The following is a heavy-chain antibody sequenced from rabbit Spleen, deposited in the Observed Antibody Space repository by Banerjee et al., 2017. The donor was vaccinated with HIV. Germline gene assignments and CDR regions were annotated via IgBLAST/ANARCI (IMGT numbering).Heavy chain of an antibody. D-gene: IGHD4-2*01. Sequence: QEQLEESGGGLVKPEGSLTLTCKASGFDLSSNVWMCWVRQAPGKGLEWIACIYNGDGSTYYASWAKGRFTISRSTSLNTVTLQMTSLTAADTATYFCARDLYTGAKLWGQGTLVTVS. CDR2: IYNGDGST. CDR1: GFDLSSNV. CDR3: ARDLYTGAKL. J-gene: IGHJ4*01. V-gene: IGHV1S47*01.